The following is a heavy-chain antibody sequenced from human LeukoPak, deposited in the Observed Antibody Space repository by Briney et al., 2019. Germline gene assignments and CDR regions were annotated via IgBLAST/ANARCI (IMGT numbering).Heavy chain of an antibody. CDR1: GGSISSSSYY. D-gene: IGHD2-2*02. CDR3: ARHIYCSSTSCYRPVLNSFDP. J-gene: IGHJ5*02. CDR2: IYYSGST. V-gene: IGHV4-39*01. Sequence: SETLSLTCTVSGGSISSSSYYWGWIRQPPGKGLEWLGSIYYSGSTYYNPSLKSRVTISVDTSKNQFSLKLSSVTAADTAVYYCARHIYCSSTSCYRPVLNSFDPWGQGTLVTVSS.